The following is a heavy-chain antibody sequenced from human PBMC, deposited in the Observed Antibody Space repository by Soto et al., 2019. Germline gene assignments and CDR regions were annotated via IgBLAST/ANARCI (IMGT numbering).Heavy chain of an antibody. Sequence: PSQTLSLTCAISGDSVSSNSAAWNWIRQSPSRGLEWLGRTYYRSKWYNDYAVSVKSRITINPDTSKNQFSLQLNSVTPEDTAVYYCARVGMVRGVKGLYYYYGMDVWGQGTTVTVS. J-gene: IGHJ6*02. CDR3: ARVGMVRGVKGLYYYYGMDV. D-gene: IGHD3-10*01. V-gene: IGHV6-1*01. CDR1: GDSVSSNSAA. CDR2: TYYRSKWYN.